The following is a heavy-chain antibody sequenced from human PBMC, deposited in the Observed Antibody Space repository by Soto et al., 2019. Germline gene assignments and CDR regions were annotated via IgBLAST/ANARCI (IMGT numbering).Heavy chain of an antibody. V-gene: IGHV1-46*03. CDR2: INPSGGST. D-gene: IGHD2-2*01. CDR1: GYTFTSYY. CDR3: ARGYCSSTSCGPYYYYYYMDV. Sequence: ASVKVSCKASGYTFTSYYMHWVRQAPGQGLEWMGIINPSGGSTSYAQKFQGRVTMTRDTSTSTVYMELSSLRSEDTAVYYCARGYCSSTSCGPYYYYYYMDVWGKGTTVTVSS. J-gene: IGHJ6*03.